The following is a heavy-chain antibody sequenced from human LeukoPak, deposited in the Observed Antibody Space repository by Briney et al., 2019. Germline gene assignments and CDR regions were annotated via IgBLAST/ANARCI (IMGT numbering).Heavy chain of an antibody. CDR2: INHSGST. CDR1: GGSFSGYY. V-gene: IGHV4-34*01. J-gene: IGHJ4*02. Sequence: SETLSLTCAVYGGSFSGYYWSWIRQPPGMGLEWIGEINHSGSTNYNPSLKSRVTISVDTSKNQFSLKLSSVTAADTAVYYCARGLGQMYYYDSSGYAEDYWGQGTLVTVSS. CDR3: ARGLGQMYYYDSSGYAEDY. D-gene: IGHD3-22*01.